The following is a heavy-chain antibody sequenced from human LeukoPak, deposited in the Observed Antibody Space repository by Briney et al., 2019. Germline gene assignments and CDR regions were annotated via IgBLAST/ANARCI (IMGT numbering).Heavy chain of an antibody. CDR2: MNPNSGNT. Sequence: ASVKVSCKASGYTFTSYDINWVRQAAGQGLEWMGWMNPNSGNTGYAQKFQGRVTMTRNTSISTAYMELSSLRSEDTAVYYCASHFSGYSSSWYSYYYYGMDVWGQGTTVTVSS. CDR3: ASHFSGYSSSWYSYYYYGMDV. J-gene: IGHJ6*02. CDR1: GYTFTSYD. D-gene: IGHD6-13*01. V-gene: IGHV1-8*01.